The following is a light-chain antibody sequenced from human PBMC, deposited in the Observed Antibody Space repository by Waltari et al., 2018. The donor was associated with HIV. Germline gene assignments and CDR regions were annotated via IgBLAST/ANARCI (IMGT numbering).Light chain of an antibody. V-gene: IGKV3-15*01. CDR3: QQYGDWPPMYT. Sequence: EITMTQSPATLSVSPGESVTLSCRSSQFATSSLAWYQQKPGQAPRLLIYDASTRATGVPARFSGSGSGTEFTLTISSVQSEDSAVYHCQQYGDWPPMYTFGQGTKLEIK. CDR1: QFATSS. CDR2: DAS. J-gene: IGKJ2*01.